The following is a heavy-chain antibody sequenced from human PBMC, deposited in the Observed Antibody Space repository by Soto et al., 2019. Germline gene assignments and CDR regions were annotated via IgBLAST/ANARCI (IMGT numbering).Heavy chain of an antibody. V-gene: IGHV5-10-1*01. CDR2: IDPSDSYT. J-gene: IGHJ6*02. D-gene: IGHD3-10*01. Sequence: PGESLKISCKTSGYTFTNYWITWVRQMPGKGLEWMGRIDPSDSYTNYSPSFQGHVTISADQSISTAYLQWSSLRASDTAMYYCARLAVRGMDRRLTYYYYAMDVWGHGTTVTVSS. CDR1: GYTFTNYW. CDR3: ARLAVRGMDRRLTYYYYAMDV.